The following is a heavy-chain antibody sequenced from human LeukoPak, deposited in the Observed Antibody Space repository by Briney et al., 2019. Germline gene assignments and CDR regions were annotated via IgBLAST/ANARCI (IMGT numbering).Heavy chain of an antibody. CDR2: IIPIFGTA. V-gene: IGHV1-69*13. CDR3: ARGGTHSSGWYDY. J-gene: IGHJ4*02. D-gene: IGHD6-19*01. Sequence: ASVKVSCKASGGTFSSYAISWVRQAPGQGLEWMGGIIPIFGTANYAQKFQGRVTITADESTSTAYMELSSLISEDTAVYYCARGGTHSSGWYDYWGQGTLVTVSS. CDR1: GGTFSSYA.